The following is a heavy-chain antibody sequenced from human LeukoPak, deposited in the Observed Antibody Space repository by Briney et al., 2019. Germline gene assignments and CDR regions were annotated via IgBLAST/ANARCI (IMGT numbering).Heavy chain of an antibody. J-gene: IGHJ6*03. Sequence: PGGSLRLSCAASGFTFSSYSMNWVRQAPGKGLEWVSSISSSSSYIYYADSVKDRFTISRDNAKNSLYLQMNSLRAEDTAVYYCARDAREYYYYMDVWGKGTTVTVSS. CDR3: ARDAREYYYYMDV. CDR1: GFTFSSYS. CDR2: ISSSSSYI. D-gene: IGHD1-26*01. V-gene: IGHV3-21*01.